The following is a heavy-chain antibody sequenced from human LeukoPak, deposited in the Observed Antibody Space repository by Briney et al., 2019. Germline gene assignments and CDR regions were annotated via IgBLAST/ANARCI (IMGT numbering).Heavy chain of an antibody. Sequence: GGSLRLSCAASGFTFSSYWMSWVRQAPGKGLEWVANIKQDGSEKYYVDSVKGRFTISRDNAKNSLYLQMNSLRAEDTAVYYCARAGGSYYGTDDYYYYYYMDVWGKGTTVTVSS. CDR2: IKQDGSEK. CDR3: ARAGGSYYGTDDYYYYYYMDV. V-gene: IGHV3-7*01. D-gene: IGHD1-26*01. J-gene: IGHJ6*03. CDR1: GFTFSSYW.